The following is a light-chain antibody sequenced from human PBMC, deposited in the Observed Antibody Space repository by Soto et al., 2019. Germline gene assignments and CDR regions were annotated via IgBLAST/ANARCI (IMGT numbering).Light chain of an antibody. V-gene: IGKV1D-12*01. Sequence: DIQMTQSPSSVSASVGDRVTMTCRASQGISTWLAWYQQKPGKAPKLLINAASRLQNGVPSRFSGSGSGTEFTLTISSLQAEDFPTYFCQQANSFPFTFGPGTKVDIK. CDR1: QGISTW. J-gene: IGKJ3*01. CDR3: QQANSFPFT. CDR2: AAS.